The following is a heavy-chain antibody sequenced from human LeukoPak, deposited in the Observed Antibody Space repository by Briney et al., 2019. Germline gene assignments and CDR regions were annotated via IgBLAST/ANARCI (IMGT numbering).Heavy chain of an antibody. V-gene: IGHV3-11*01. J-gene: IGHJ4*02. Sequence: GGSLRLSCAASGFTFSDYYMSWIRQAPGKGLEWVSYISSSGSTIYYADSVKGRFTISRDNAKNSLYLQMNSLRAEDMALYYCAKDLGRYYGSGSYSIWGQGTLVTVSS. CDR1: GFTFSDYY. CDR2: ISSSGSTI. CDR3: AKDLGRYYGSGSYSI. D-gene: IGHD3-10*01.